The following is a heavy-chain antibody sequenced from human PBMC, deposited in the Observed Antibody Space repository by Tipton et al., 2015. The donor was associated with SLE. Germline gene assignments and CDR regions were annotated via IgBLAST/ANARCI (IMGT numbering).Heavy chain of an antibody. CDR3: ASPYYGGNPIGAFDI. Sequence: LRLSCTVSGGSISSSSYYWGWIRQPPGKGLEWIGSIYYSGSTYYNPSLKSRVTISVDTSKNQFSLKLSSVTAADTAVYYCASPYYGGNPIGAFDIWGQGTMVTVSS. V-gene: IGHV4-39*01. CDR2: IYYSGST. J-gene: IGHJ3*02. D-gene: IGHD4-23*01. CDR1: GGSISSSSYY.